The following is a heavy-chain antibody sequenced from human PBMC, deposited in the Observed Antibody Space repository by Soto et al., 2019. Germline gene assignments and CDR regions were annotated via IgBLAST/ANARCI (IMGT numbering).Heavy chain of an antibody. J-gene: IGHJ6*02. Sequence: ASVKVSCKASGYTFTRYGISWVRQAPGQGLEWMGWISGYNGDTNYAREFQGRVSMTIDTSTTTAYMELRSLTSDDTTVYYCAKNGQPPYYYYGLDVWGQGTKVTVSS. CDR3: AKNGQPPYYYYGLDV. D-gene: IGHD2-8*01. V-gene: IGHV1-18*01. CDR2: ISGYNGDT. CDR1: GYTFTRYG.